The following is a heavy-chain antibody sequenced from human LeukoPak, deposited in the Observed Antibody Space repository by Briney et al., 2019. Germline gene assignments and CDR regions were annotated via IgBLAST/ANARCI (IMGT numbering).Heavy chain of an antibody. CDR3: ARHLVGVDYWSFGL. CDR2: IYHSGST. CDR1: GGSISSSNW. Sequence: SETLSLTCAVSGGSISSSNWWSWVRQPPGKGLEWIGEIYHSGSTNYNPSLKSRVTISVDTSKNQFSLKLSSVTAADTAVYYCARHLVGVDYWSFGLWGRGTLVTVSS. D-gene: IGHD5-24*01. V-gene: IGHV4-4*02. J-gene: IGHJ2*01.